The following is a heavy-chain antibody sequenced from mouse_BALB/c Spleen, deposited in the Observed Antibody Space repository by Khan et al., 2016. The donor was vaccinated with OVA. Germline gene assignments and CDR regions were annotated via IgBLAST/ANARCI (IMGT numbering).Heavy chain of an antibody. V-gene: IGHV3-6*02. CDR1: GYSITNGYF. CDR2: IRYDGNT. CDR3: ARGGSSGPAWFTY. Sequence: EVQLQESGPGLVKPSQSLSLTCSVTGYSITNGYFWNWIRQFPGNNLEWMGYIRYDGNTNYNPSLKNRISITRDTSKNQFCLNLNSVTPEDTATYYCARGGSSGPAWFTYWGQGTLVTVSA. J-gene: IGHJ3*01. D-gene: IGHD3-1*01.